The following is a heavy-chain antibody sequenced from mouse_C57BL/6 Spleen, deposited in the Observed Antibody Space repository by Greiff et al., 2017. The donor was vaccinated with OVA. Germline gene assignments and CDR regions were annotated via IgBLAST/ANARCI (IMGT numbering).Heavy chain of an antibody. D-gene: IGHD2-2*01. CDR3: ARAYGYDGDAMDY. Sequence: VQLQQSGAELVRPGASVKLSCKASGYTFTDYYINWVKQRPGQGLEWIARIYPGSGNTYYNEKFKGKATLTAEKSSSTAYMQLSSLTSEDSAVYFCARAYGYDGDAMDYWGQGTSVTVSS. V-gene: IGHV1-76*01. CDR2: IYPGSGNT. CDR1: GYTFTDYY. J-gene: IGHJ4*01.